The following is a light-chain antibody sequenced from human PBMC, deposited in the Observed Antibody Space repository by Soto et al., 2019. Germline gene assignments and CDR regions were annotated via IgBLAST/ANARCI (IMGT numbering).Light chain of an antibody. CDR2: EVS. J-gene: IGLJ1*01. CDR3: SLYTSDSTYV. CDR1: CSNIGAGYD. Sequence: QSVLTQPTSLSRAPGHRVTISCTGSCSNIGAGYDVHWYHRPPGTGPKLMIYEVSNRPSGVPDRFSGSKSGNTASLTISGLQAEDEAEYYCSLYTSDSTYVFGTGTKVTVL. V-gene: IGLV1-40*01.